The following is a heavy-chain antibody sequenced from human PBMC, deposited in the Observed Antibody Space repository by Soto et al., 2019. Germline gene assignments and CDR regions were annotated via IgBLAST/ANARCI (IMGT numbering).Heavy chain of an antibody. CDR1: GGSISSGGYY. V-gene: IGHV4-31*03. CDR2: IYSSGST. D-gene: IGHD3-10*01. CDR3: ARSKPKGNDAFDI. J-gene: IGHJ3*02. Sequence: QVQLQESGPGLVKPSQTLSLTCTVSGGSISSGGYYWSWIRQHPGKGLEWIGYIYSSGSTYYNPSLKSRVTISVDTSKNQFSLKLSSVTAADTAVYYCARSKPKGNDAFDIWGQGTMVTVSS.